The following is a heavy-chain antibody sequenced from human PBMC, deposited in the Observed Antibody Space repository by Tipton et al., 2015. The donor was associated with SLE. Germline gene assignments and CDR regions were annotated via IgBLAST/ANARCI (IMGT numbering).Heavy chain of an antibody. V-gene: IGHV4-31*03. Sequence: TLSLTCTVSGGSISSGDYYWNWIRQHPGKGLEWIGYIFYSGSTYNNPSLKSRATISIDTSKNQLSLRLSSVTAADTAVYYCVRLRSKVLIDYWGQGVSVTVST. CDR3: VRLRSKVLIDY. CDR2: IFYSGST. J-gene: IGHJ4*02. CDR1: GGSISSGDYY. D-gene: IGHD2-8*01.